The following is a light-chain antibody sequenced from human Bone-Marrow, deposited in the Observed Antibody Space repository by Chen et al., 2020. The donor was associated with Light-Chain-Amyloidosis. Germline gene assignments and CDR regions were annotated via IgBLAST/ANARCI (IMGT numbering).Light chain of an antibody. CDR3: QSADSSGTYEVI. CDR1: DLPTKY. J-gene: IGLJ2*01. Sequence: SSELTQPPSGSVSPGQPARITCTGNDLPTKYAYWYQQKPGQAPVLVIHRDTERPSGISERFSGSSSGTTATLTISGVQAEDEADYHCQSADSSGTYEVIFGGGTKLTVL. CDR2: RDT. V-gene: IGLV3-25*03.